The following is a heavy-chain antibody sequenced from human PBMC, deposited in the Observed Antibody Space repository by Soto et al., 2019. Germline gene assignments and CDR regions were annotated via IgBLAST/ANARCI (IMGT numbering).Heavy chain of an antibody. Sequence: EVQLVESGGGLVKPGGSLRLSCASSGFTFASYNMLWVRQAPGKGLEWVASISSNSDYIYHADSVKGRFTVSRDNAKNSLFLEMTILRDEDTALYYCARGGSAERKPDGDYYYYYPMDVWGRGTTVTVSS. CDR1: GFTFASYN. CDR2: ISSNSDYI. D-gene: IGHD3-16*01. CDR3: ARGGSAERKPDGDYYYYYPMDV. J-gene: IGHJ6*02. V-gene: IGHV3-21*01.